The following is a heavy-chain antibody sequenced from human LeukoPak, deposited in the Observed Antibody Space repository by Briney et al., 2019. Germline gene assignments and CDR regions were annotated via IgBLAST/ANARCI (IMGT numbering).Heavy chain of an antibody. CDR1: GGTFSSYA. CDR2: IIPIFGTA. CDR3: ARGADYYYGMDA. Sequence: SVKVSCKASGGTFSSYAISWVRQAPGQGLEWMGGIIPIFGTANYAQKFQGRVTITADESTSTAYMELSSLRSEDTAVYYCARGADYYYGMDAWGKGTTVTVSS. J-gene: IGHJ6*04. V-gene: IGHV1-69*13.